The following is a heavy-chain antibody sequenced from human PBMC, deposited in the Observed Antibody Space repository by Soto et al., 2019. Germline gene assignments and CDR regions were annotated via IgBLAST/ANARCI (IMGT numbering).Heavy chain of an antibody. CDR3: AKAKMYYDFWSGYPW. J-gene: IGHJ4*02. CDR2: ISGSGGST. D-gene: IGHD3-3*01. CDR1: GFTFSSYA. V-gene: IGHV3-23*01. Sequence: GGSLRLSCAASGFTFSSYAMSWVRQAPGKGLEWVSAISGSGGSTYYADSVKGRFTISRDNSKNTLYLQMNSLRAEDTAVYYCAKAKMYYDFWSGYPWWGQGTLVTVSS.